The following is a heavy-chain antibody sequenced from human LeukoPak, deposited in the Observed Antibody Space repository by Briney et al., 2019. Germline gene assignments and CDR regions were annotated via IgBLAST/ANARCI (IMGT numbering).Heavy chain of an antibody. V-gene: IGHV3-64D*06. CDR1: GFTFSSYA. J-gene: IGHJ3*01. CDR3: VKEENPYGSGFDAFDL. Sequence: GGSLRLSCAASGFTFSSYAMHWVRRAPGKGLQYVSAISSDGGSTYYADSVKGRFTISRDSATKSVYLQMNSLTTEDTALYYCVKEENPYGSGFDAFDLWGQGTMVTVSS. CDR2: ISSDGGST. D-gene: IGHD3-10*01.